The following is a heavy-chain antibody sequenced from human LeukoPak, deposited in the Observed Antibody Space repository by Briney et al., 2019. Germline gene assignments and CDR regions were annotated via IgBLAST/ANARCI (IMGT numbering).Heavy chain of an antibody. D-gene: IGHD5-24*01. CDR2: ISWDGGST. V-gene: IGHV3-43D*03. J-gene: IGHJ4*02. Sequence: PGGSLRLSCAASGFTFDDYATHWVRQAPGKGLEWVSLISWDGGSTYYADSVKGRFTISRDNSKNSLYLQMNSLRAEDTALYYCAKDGGGDGYNEFDYWGQGTMVTVSS. CDR1: GFTFDDYA. CDR3: AKDGGGDGYNEFDY.